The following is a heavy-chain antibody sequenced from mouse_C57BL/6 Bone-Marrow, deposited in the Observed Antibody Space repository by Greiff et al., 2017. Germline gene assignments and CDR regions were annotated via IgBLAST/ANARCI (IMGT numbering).Heavy chain of an antibody. V-gene: IGHV5-4*01. CDR2: ISDGGSYT. Sequence: EVQVVESGGGLVKPGGSLKLSCAASGFTFSSYAMSWVRQTPEKRLEWVATISDGGSYTYYPDNVKGRFTISRDNATNNLYLQMSHLKSEDTAMYYCARDYYYGSSRYFDVWGTGTTVTVSS. CDR3: ARDYYYGSSRYFDV. J-gene: IGHJ1*03. D-gene: IGHD1-1*01. CDR1: GFTFSSYA.